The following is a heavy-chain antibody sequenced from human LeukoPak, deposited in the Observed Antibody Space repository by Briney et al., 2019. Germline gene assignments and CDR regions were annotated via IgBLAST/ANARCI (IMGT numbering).Heavy chain of an antibody. D-gene: IGHD6-19*01. CDR1: GGSICGYY. Sequence: SETLSLTCSVSGGSICGYYWIWIPQPPGKGREGIGYIYHNGCTNYNPSLQSRLPISIDTSKNQFSLKLSSVTAADTAVYYCARHLRAVAGGRYFDYWGQGTQVTVSS. CDR2: IYHNGCT. J-gene: IGHJ4*02. V-gene: IGHV4-59*08. CDR3: ARHLRAVAGGRYFDY.